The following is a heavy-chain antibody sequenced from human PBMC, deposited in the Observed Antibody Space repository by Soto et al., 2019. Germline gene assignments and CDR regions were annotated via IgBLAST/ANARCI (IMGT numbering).Heavy chain of an antibody. D-gene: IGHD2-2*01. CDR1: GFTFSSYC. V-gene: IGHV3-21*01. J-gene: IGHJ4*02. Sequence: GGSLRLSCAASGFTFSSYCMNWVRQAPGKGLEWVSSISSSSYIYYADSVKGRFTVSRDNAKNSLYLQINSLRAEDAAVYYCARGVRSPSAIIEYWGQGTLVTVSS. CDR2: ISSSSYI. CDR3: ARGVRSPSAIIEY.